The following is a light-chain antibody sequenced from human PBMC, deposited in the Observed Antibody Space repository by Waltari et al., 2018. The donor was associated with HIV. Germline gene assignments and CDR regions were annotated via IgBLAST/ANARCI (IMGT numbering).Light chain of an antibody. Sequence: NFMLTQPHSVSESPGKTVIISCTGSSCSIAGNYVQLFQQRPVSAPTTVIYENNQRPSGVPDRFSGSIDTSSNSASLTISGLKTDDEADYYCQSYDSNNQGVIGGGTKLTVL. CDR1: SCSIAGNY. CDR2: ENN. J-gene: IGLJ3*02. V-gene: IGLV6-57*02. CDR3: QSYDSNNQGV.